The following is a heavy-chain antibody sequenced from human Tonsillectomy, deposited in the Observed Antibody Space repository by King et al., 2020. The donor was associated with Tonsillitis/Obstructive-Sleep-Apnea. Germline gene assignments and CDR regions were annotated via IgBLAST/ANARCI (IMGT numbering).Heavy chain of an antibody. J-gene: IGHJ6*03. V-gene: IGHV3-9*01. CDR3: AKDAAMGGQYYYYYYYMDV. CDR2: ISWNSGNL. D-gene: IGHD2-2*01. CDR1: GFTFDDYA. Sequence: VQLVESGGGLVQPGRSLRLSCAASGFTFDDYAMHWVRQAPGKGLEWVSSISWNSGNLAYADSVKGRFTISRDNAKNSLYLQMNSLRPEDTAFYYCAKDAAMGGQYYYYYYYMDVWGKGTTVTVSS.